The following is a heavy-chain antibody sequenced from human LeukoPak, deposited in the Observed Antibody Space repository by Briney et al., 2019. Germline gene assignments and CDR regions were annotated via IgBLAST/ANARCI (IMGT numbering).Heavy chain of an antibody. CDR1: GFAFSSFR. CDR3: ARDYYDSGSYCFDY. D-gene: IGHD3-10*01. J-gene: IGHJ4*02. Sequence: GGSLRLSCAAAGFAFSSFRMTWVRQAPGKGLEWVANIKQDGSEKYYVDSVKGRFTISRDNAKNSLYLQMNSLRAEDTAVYYCARDYYDSGSYCFDYWGQGTLVTVSS. V-gene: IGHV3-7*04. CDR2: IKQDGSEK.